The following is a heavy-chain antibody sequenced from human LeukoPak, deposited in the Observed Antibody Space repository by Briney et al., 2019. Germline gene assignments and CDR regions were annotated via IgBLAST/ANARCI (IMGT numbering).Heavy chain of an antibody. CDR3: AKDGGGTWWYDILTGSGKGYYYYMDV. J-gene: IGHJ6*03. D-gene: IGHD3-9*01. Sequence: PGGSLRLSCAASKFTFSTFSMSWVRQAPGKGLEWVSSISGSGGYTYYADSVKGRFTISRGNSKNTLFLQMNSLRAEDTAVYYCAKDGGGTWWYDILTGSGKGYYYYMDVWGKGTTVTISS. CDR2: ISGSGGYT. V-gene: IGHV3-23*01. CDR1: KFTFSTFS.